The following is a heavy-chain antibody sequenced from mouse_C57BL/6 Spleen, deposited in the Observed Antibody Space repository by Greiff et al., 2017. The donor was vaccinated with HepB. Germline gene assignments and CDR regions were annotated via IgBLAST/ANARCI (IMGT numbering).Heavy chain of an antibody. CDR3: TRAEIYYGSSYRYFDV. CDR2: ISSGGDYI. J-gene: IGHJ1*03. CDR1: GFTFSSYA. D-gene: IGHD1-1*01. Sequence: EVMLVESGEGLVKPGGSLKLSCAASGFTFSSYAMSWVRQTPEKRLEWVAYISSGGDYIYYADTVKGRFTISRDNARNTLYLQMSSLKSEDTAMYYCTRAEIYYGSSYRYFDVWGTGTTVTVSS. V-gene: IGHV5-9-1*02.